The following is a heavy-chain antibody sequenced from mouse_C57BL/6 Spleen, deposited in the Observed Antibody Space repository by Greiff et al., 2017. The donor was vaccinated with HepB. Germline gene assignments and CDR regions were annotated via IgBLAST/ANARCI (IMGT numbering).Heavy chain of an antibody. D-gene: IGHD2-3*01. CDR1: GYTFTDYN. CDR2: INPNNGGT. J-gene: IGHJ3*01. Sequence: VQLQQSGPELVKPGASVKMSCKASGYTFTDYNMHWVKQSHGKSLEWIGYINPNNGGTSYNQKFKGKATLTVNKSSSTAYMELRSLTSEDSAVYYCARDGIYDGYYPRFAYWGQGTLVTVSA. CDR3: ARDGIYDGYYPRFAY. V-gene: IGHV1-22*01.